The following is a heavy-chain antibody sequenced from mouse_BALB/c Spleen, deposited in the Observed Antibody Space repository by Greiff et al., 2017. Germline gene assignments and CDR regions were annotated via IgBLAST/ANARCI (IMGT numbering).Heavy chain of an antibody. V-gene: IGHV5-12-2*01. D-gene: IGHD1-1*01. CDR3: AREYYGSSYEAMDY. J-gene: IGHJ4*01. Sequence: EVKLQESGGGLVQPGGSLKLSCAASGFTFSSYTMSWVRQTPEKRLEWVAYISNGGGSTYYPDTVKGRFTISRDNAKNTLYLQMSSLKSEDTAMYYCAREYYGSSYEAMDYWGQGTSVTVSS. CDR1: GFTFSSYT. CDR2: ISNGGGST.